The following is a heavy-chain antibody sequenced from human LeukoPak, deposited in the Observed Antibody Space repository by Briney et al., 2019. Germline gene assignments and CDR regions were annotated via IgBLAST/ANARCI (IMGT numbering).Heavy chain of an antibody. Sequence: PSETLSLTCTVSGGSISSYYWSWIRQPPGKGLEWIGYIYYSGSTNYNPSLKSRVTISVGTSKNQFSLKLSPVTAADTAVYYCARGRGALPGYSSGWYGYWGQGTLVTVSS. CDR2: IYYSGST. CDR1: GGSISSYY. CDR3: ARGRGALPGYSSGWYGY. V-gene: IGHV4-59*01. D-gene: IGHD6-19*01. J-gene: IGHJ4*02.